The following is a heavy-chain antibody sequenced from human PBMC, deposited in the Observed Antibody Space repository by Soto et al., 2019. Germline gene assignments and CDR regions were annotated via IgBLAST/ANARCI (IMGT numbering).Heavy chain of an antibody. J-gene: IGHJ5*02. CDR3: ARGPTIFGVVSSFDP. V-gene: IGHV4-59*01. Sequence: SETLSLTCTVSGGSISSYYCSWIRQPPGKGLEWIGYIYYSGSTNYNPSLKSRVTISVDTSKNQFSLKLSSVTAADTAVYYCARGPTIFGVVSSFDPWGQGTLVTVSS. CDR2: IYYSGST. D-gene: IGHD3-3*01. CDR1: GGSISSYY.